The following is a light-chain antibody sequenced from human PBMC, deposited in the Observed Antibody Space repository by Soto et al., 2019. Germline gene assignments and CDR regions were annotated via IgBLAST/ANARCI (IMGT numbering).Light chain of an antibody. CDR3: SLYARNGSLF. Sequence: QSALTQPPSVSGSPGQSVTISCTGTTTDFANYNSVSWYQQAPGTAPKVIIYEVNNRPSGTPDRFSGSTSGNTASLTISGLQAEAETDYYCSLYARNGSLFFGKGTKVTVX. V-gene: IGLV2-18*01. CDR2: EVN. CDR1: TTDFANYNS. J-gene: IGLJ1*01.